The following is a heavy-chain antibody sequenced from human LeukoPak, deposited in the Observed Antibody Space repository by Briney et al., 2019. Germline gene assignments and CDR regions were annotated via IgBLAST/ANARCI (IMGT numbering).Heavy chain of an antibody. V-gene: IGHV3-30*03. CDR3: ARWGILELRPSFDY. D-gene: IGHD3-16*01. Sequence: GGSLRLSCAASGFAFSNYAIHWVRQTPGKGLEWVAVISYDGRQKYYADYVKGRVSISRDNSRNMVYLQMNSLRVEDTAVYYCARWGILELRPSFDYWGQGTLVTVSS. CDR2: ISYDGRQK. CDR1: GFAFSNYA. J-gene: IGHJ4*02.